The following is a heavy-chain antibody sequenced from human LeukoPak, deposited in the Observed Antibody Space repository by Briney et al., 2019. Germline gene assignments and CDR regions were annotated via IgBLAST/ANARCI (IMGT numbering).Heavy chain of an antibody. D-gene: IGHD5-12*01. CDR1: GFTFSSYA. CDR2: IWDDGSNK. V-gene: IGHV3-33*08. Sequence: GGSLRLSCAASGFTFSSYAMSWVRQAPGKGLGGVAVIWDDGSNKYYADSVKGRFTISRDNSKNTLYLQMNSLRAEDTAVYYCARVMVATVYYYYGMDVWGQGTTVTVSS. J-gene: IGHJ6*02. CDR3: ARVMVATVYYYYGMDV.